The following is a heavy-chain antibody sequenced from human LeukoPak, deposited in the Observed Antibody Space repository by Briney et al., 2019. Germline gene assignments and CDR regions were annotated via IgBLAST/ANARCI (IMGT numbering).Heavy chain of an antibody. CDR2: IYSGGST. Sequence: GGSLRLSCAASGFTVSSNYMSWVRQAPGKGLEWVSVIYSGGSTYYADSVKGRFTISRDNSKNTLYLQMNSLRAEDTAVYYCARDHGSDPFDYWGQGTLVTVSS. D-gene: IGHD3-10*01. J-gene: IGHJ4*02. CDR3: ARDHGSDPFDY. CDR1: GFTVSSNY. V-gene: IGHV3-66*01.